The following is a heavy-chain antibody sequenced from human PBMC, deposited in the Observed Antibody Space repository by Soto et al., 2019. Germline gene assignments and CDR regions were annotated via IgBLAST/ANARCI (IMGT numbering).Heavy chain of an antibody. CDR2: IYTSGIT. CDR1: GGSISSYY. CDR3: AKTLKDCTNGVCSPYYYYGMDV. J-gene: IGHJ6*02. Sequence: SETLSLTCTVSGGSISSYYWSWIRQPAGKGLEWIGRIYTSGITNYNPSLKSRVTMSVDTSKNQFSLKLSSVTAADTAVYYCAKTLKDCTNGVCSPYYYYGMDVWGQGATVTVSS. D-gene: IGHD2-8*01. V-gene: IGHV4-4*07.